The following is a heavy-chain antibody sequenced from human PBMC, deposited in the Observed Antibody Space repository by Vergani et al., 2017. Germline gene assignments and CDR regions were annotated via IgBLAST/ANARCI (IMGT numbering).Heavy chain of an antibody. CDR2: IYSTGST. CDR1: GDSISSGVYY. Sequence: QVQLQESGPGLVKPSQTLSLTCSVSGDSISSGVYYWNWIRQHPGKGLEWIGYIYSTGSTHHYPSLRRRINMSVDTSKNQFSLKLNSVTAADTAMYYCARMGGYDEGDAFRIGYFDSWGPGILVTVSS. J-gene: IGHJ4*02. D-gene: IGHD3-22*01. V-gene: IGHV4-31*03. CDR3: ARMGGYDEGDAFRIGYFDS.